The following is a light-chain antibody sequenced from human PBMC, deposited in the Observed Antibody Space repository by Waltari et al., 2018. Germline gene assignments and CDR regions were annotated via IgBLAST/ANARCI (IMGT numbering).Light chain of an antibody. V-gene: IGLV2-8*01. CDR1: SSDVGGYNY. CDR3: SSYAGSDIWV. J-gene: IGLJ3*02. Sequence: QSALTQPPSASGSPGQSVAISCTGTSSDVGGYNYVSWYQQHPGKAPTLMIYEVNKRPSGVPDRFSGSKSGNTASLTVSGLQAEDEADYYCSSYAGSDIWVFGGGTRLTVL. CDR2: EVN.